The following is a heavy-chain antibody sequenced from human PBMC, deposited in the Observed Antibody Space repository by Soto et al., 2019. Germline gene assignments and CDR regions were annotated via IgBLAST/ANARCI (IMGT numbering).Heavy chain of an antibody. CDR2: ISSSSSYI. J-gene: IGHJ4*02. CDR1: GFTFSSYS. Sequence: SLRLSCAASGFTFSSYSMNWVRQAPGKGLEWVSSISSSSSYIYYADSVKGRFTNSRDNAKNSLYLQMNSLRAEDTAVYYCASQSSGVDYWGQGTLVTVSS. V-gene: IGHV3-21*01. CDR3: ASQSSGVDY. D-gene: IGHD6-19*01.